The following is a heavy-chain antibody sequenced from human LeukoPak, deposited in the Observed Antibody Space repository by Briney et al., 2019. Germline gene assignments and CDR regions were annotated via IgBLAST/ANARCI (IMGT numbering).Heavy chain of an antibody. D-gene: IGHD4-11*01. CDR1: GFTFSSYS. V-gene: IGHV3-21*01. CDR3: ATYSILNAREFRY. J-gene: IGHJ1*01. Sequence: GGSLRLSCAASGFTFSSYSMNWVRQAPGKGLEWVSSISSSSSYIYYADSVKGRFTISRDNAKNSLYLQMNSLGADDTAVYYCATYSILNAREFRYWGQGTLVTVTS. CDR2: ISSSSSYI.